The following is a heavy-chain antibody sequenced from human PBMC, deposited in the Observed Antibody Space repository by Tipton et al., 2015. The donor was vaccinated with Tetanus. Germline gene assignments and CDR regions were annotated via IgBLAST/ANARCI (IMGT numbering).Heavy chain of an antibody. D-gene: IGHD4-11*01. CDR1: GGSITSDNHY. CDR2: IHHSGLA. V-gene: IGHV4-30-4*01. J-gene: IGHJ3*02. CDR3: ARNVYTVTNDAFDI. Sequence: LRLSCAVSGGSITSDNHYWSWIRQPPGKGLEWIAFIHHSGLAFSEPSLKSRVSISIDTSQNQFSLRLTSVTAADTAVYFCARNVYTVTNDAFDIWGHGTLVNVSS.